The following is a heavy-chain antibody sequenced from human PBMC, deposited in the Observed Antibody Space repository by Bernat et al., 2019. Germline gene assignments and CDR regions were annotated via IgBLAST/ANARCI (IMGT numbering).Heavy chain of an antibody. V-gene: IGHV3-30-3*01. J-gene: IGHJ6*02. CDR1: GFTFSSYA. CDR3: ATGRYHGMDV. D-gene: IGHD1-14*01. CDR2: ITYDGSNK. Sequence: QVQLVESGGGVVQPGRSLRLSCAASGFTFSSYAMHWVRQAPGKGLEWVAVITYDGSNKYYADSVKDRFTISRDNSKNTLYLQMNSLRAEDTAVYYCATGRYHGMDVWGQGTTVTVSS.